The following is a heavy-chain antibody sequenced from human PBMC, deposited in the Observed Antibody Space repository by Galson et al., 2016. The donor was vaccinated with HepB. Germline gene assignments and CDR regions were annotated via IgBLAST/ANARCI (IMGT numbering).Heavy chain of an antibody. CDR2: INAGNGNT. J-gene: IGHJ6*02. V-gene: IGHV1-3*01. CDR3: ARGTVYYYDSSDYRSYYYYGMDV. Sequence: SVKVSCKASGYTFISYAMHWVRQAPGQRLEWMGWINAGNGNTKYSQKFQGRVTITRDTSASTAYMEVSSLRSEDTAVYYCARGTVYYYDSSDYRSYYYYGMDVWGQGTTVTVSS. CDR1: GYTFISYA. D-gene: IGHD3-22*01.